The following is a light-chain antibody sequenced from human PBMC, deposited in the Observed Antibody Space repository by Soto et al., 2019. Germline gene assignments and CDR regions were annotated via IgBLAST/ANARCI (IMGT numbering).Light chain of an antibody. CDR2: EVS. CDR1: SSDVGDYNY. J-gene: IGLJ2*01. CDR3: SSFAGSPVV. Sequence: QSAMTQPPSASGSLGQSVTIPCTGTSSDVGDYNYVSWYQQHPGKVPKLMIYEVSKRPSGVPDRFSGSKSGNTASLTVSGLQAEDEADDYCSSFAGSPVVFGGGTKLTVL. V-gene: IGLV2-8*01.